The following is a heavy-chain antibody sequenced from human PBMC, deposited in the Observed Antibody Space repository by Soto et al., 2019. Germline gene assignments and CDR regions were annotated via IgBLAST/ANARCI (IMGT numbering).Heavy chain of an antibody. Sequence: QVQLQQWGAGLLKPSETLSLTCAVSGGSLSDYYWPWIRQSPGKGLEWIGEIHPSGSTYYNPSLRSRVTISVDTSKNQFSLKLTSLTAADTAIYCCARGRDEYKLGNVWGHGTPVTVSS. V-gene: IGHV4-34*01. CDR3: ARGRDEYKLGNV. CDR1: GGSLSDYY. D-gene: IGHD1-1*01. CDR2: IHPSGST. J-gene: IGHJ6*02.